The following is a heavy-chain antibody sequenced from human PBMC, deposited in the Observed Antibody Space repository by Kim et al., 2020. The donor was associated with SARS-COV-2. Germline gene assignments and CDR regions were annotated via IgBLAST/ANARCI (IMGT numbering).Heavy chain of an antibody. J-gene: IGHJ4*02. CDR1: GGSFSGYY. V-gene: IGHV4-34*01. Sequence: SETLSLTCAVYGGSFSGYYWSWIRQPPGKGLEWIGEINHSGSTNYNPSLKSRVTISVDTSKNQFSLKLSSVTAADTAVYYCARGLWFGAMGYYFDYWGQGTLVTVSS. D-gene: IGHD3-10*01. CDR2: INHSGST. CDR3: ARGLWFGAMGYYFDY.